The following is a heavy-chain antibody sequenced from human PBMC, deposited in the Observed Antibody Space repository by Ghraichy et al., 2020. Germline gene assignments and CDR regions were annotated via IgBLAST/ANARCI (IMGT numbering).Heavy chain of an antibody. Sequence: SETLSLTCTVSGGSISNYYWTWIRQPPGKGLEWIGYIYYSGSTNYNPSLKSRVTISVDTSKNQFSLKLSSVTAADTAVYYCARDRFGDPPDYWGQGTLVTVSS. CDR2: IYYSGST. CDR1: GGSISNYY. D-gene: IGHD3-10*01. CDR3: ARDRFGDPPDY. J-gene: IGHJ4*02. V-gene: IGHV4-59*01.